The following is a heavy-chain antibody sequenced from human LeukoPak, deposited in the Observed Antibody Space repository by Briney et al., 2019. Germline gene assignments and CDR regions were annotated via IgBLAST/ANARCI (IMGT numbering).Heavy chain of an antibody. CDR1: GGSISSSSYY. J-gene: IGHJ6*02. D-gene: IGHD2-2*01. CDR3: ARSYCSSTRCYGDYYYYGMDV. CDR2: IYYSGST. Sequence: SETLSLTCTVSGGSISSSSYYWGWIRQPPGKGLEWIGSIYYSGSTYYNPSLKSRVTISVDTSKNQFSLKLSSVTAADTAVYYCARSYCSSTRCYGDYYYYGMDVWGQGTTVTVSS. V-gene: IGHV4-39*01.